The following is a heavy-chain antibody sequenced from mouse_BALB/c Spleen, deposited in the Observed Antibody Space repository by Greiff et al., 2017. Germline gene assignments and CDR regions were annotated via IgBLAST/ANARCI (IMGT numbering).Heavy chain of an antibody. CDR1: GFTFSNYW. CDR3: ITYAMDY. J-gene: IGHJ4*01. Sequence: EVKVEESGGGLVQPGGSMKLSCVASGFTFSNYWMNWVRQSPEKGLEWVAEIRLKSNNYATHYAESVKGRFTISRDDSKSSVYLQMNNLRAEDTGIYYCITYAMDYWGQGTSVTVSS. V-gene: IGHV6-6*02. CDR2: IRLKSNNYAT.